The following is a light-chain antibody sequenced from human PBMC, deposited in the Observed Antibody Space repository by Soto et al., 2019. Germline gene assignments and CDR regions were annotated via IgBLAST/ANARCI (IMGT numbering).Light chain of an antibody. CDR3: QQYNNWPPPWT. J-gene: IGKJ1*01. CDR1: QSVSSD. Sequence: EIVMTQSPATLSVSPGERATLSCRASQSVSSDLAWYHQKPGQAPRLLIYGASSRATGIPARFSGSGSGTEFTLTSSNLQSEDFAVYYCQQYNNWPPPWTFGQGTKVEIK. V-gene: IGKV3D-15*01. CDR2: GAS.